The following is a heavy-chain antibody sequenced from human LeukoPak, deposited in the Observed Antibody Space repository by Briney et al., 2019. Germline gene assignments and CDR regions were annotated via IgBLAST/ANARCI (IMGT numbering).Heavy chain of an antibody. Sequence: GASVKVSCKTSGYTFTKYLIHWVRQAPGQGLEWMGTINPQGDITNYAQRFQGRITLTEDTSTSTVYMELSSLTSEDTAVYYCARPSSCVADNCGYWLDPWGPGTLVTVSS. CDR2: INPQGDIT. CDR3: ARPSSCVADNCGYWLDP. J-gene: IGHJ5*02. V-gene: IGHV1-46*01. D-gene: IGHD2-21*01. CDR1: GYTFTKYL.